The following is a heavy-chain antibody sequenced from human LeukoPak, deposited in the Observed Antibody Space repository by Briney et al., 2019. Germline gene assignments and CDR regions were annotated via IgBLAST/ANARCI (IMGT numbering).Heavy chain of an antibody. CDR1: GGSISSSSYC. D-gene: IGHD3-10*01. Sequence: SDTLSLTCTLSGGSISSSSYCWGWIRHPPGKGLEWIGSIYYSRSTYYNPSLKSRVTISVDTSKNQFSLKLSSVTAADTAVYYCARLWFGESHFDYWGKGALVTVSS. CDR3: ARLWFGESHFDY. J-gene: IGHJ4*02. CDR2: IYYSRST. V-gene: IGHV4-39*01.